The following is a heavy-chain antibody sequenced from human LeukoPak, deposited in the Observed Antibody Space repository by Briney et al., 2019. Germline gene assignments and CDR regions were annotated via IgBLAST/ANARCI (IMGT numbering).Heavy chain of an antibody. D-gene: IGHD3-10*01. V-gene: IGHV1-69*13. J-gene: IGHJ4*02. CDR1: GGTFSSYA. Sequence: GASVKVSCKASGGTFSSYAISWVRQAPGQGLEWMGGIIPIFGTANYAQKFQGRVTITADESTSTAYMELSSLRSEDTAVYYCARTSYYASNSRWDYWGQGTLVTVSS. CDR2: IIPIFGTA. CDR3: ARTSYYASNSRWDY.